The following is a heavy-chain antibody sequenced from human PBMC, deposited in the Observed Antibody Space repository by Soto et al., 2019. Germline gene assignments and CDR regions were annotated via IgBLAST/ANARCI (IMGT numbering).Heavy chain of an antibody. CDR2: ISGSGGST. J-gene: IGHJ6*02. CDR1: GFTFSSYA. V-gene: IGHV3-23*01. CDR3: AKSTTMVRGSTLKSFYYCGMDV. Sequence: GGSLRLSCAASGFTFSSYAMSWVRQAPGKGLEWVSAISGSGGSTYYADSVKGRFTISRDNSKNTLYLQMNSLRAEDTAVYYWAKSTTMVRGSTLKSFYYCGMDVWGQGTTVTVSS. D-gene: IGHD3-10*01.